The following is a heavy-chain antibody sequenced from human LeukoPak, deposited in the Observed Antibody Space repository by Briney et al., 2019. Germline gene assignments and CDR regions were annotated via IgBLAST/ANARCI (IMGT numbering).Heavy chain of an antibody. CDR3: ARDLVIPYYYGMDV. CDR1: GFTFSSHD. Sequence: GGSLRLSCAGSGFTFSSHDMNWVRQAPGKGLEWVSYISSGGSAIFYADSVQGRFTISRDNAQNSLYLQMSSLRAEDTAVYYCARDLVIPYYYGMDVWGQGTTVTVSS. J-gene: IGHJ6*02. D-gene: IGHD3-9*01. V-gene: IGHV3-48*03. CDR2: ISSGGSAI.